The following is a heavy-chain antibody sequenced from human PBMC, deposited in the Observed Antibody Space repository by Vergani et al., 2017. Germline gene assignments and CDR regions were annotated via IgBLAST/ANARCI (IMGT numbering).Heavy chain of an antibody. Sequence: EVQLLESGGDLVQPGGSLRLSCAASGFTFNHYAMNWVRQAPGKGLEWFSGISSSSSYIYYADLVKGRFTISRDNAKNSLYLQMNSLRAEDTAVYYCARGGERWGATVVTPNFGYWGQGTLVTVSS. D-gene: IGHD4-23*01. CDR3: ARGGERWGATVVTPNFGY. CDR2: ISSSSSYI. CDR1: GFTFNHYA. V-gene: IGHV3-21*02. J-gene: IGHJ4*02.